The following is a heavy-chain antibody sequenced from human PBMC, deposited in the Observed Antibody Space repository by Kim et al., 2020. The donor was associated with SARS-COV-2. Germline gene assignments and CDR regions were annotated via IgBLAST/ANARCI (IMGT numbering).Heavy chain of an antibody. CDR3: ARAVAGRNWFDP. J-gene: IGHJ5*02. V-gene: IGHV6-1*01. D-gene: IGHD6-19*01. Sequence: DYAVSVKSRITIDPDTSTNQFSLHLNSVTPEDTAVYYCARAVAGRNWFDPWGQGTLVPVSS.